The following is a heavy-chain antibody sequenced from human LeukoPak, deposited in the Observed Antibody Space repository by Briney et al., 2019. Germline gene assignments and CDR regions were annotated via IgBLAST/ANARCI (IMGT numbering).Heavy chain of an antibody. V-gene: IGHV3-23*01. J-gene: IGHJ4*02. CDR3: ARASGYCRSATCPSDY. D-gene: IGHD2-2*01. CDR2: ISGSGGST. CDR1: GFTFSSYA. Sequence: GGSLRLSCAASGFTFSSYAMSWVRQAPGKGLEWVSAISGSGGSTYYADSVKGRFTISRDNSKNTLYLQMNSLRAEDTAVYYCARASGYCRSATCPSDYWGQGALVTVSS.